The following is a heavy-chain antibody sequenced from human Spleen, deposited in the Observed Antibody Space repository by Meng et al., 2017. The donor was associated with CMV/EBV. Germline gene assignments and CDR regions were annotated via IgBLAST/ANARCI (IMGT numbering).Heavy chain of an antibody. V-gene: IGHV2-5*02. CDR1: GVTLSTSGVG. CDR3: APYEVELGYFDY. J-gene: IGHJ4*02. Sequence: HITLKESGPTQVETATTLTLTCTFCGVTLSTSGVGVGLIRQPPGKALEWLALIYWDDDKRYSPSLKSRLTITKDTSKNQVVLTMTNMDPVDTATYYCAPYEVELGYFDYWGQGTLVTVSS. CDR2: IYWDDDK. D-gene: IGHD1-26*01.